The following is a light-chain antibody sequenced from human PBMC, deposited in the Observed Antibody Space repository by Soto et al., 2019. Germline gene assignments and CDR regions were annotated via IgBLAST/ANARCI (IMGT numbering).Light chain of an antibody. CDR3: SSYAGTNNLI. V-gene: IGLV2-8*01. Sequence: QSALTQPPSASGSPGQSVTISCTGTSDDVGGYNYVSWYQQHPDRAPKLMIYEVFKRPSGVPDRFSGSKSGNTASLTVSGLQAEDEADYYCSSYAGTNNLIFGAGTQLTVL. CDR1: SDDVGGYNY. J-gene: IGLJ2*01. CDR2: EVF.